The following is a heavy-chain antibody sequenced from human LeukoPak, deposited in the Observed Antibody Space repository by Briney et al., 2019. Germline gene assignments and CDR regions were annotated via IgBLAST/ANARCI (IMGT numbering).Heavy chain of an antibody. CDR3: ARDTVDTAMSY. CDR2: IYSGGST. V-gene: IGHV3-66*01. CDR1: GFTVSGNY. J-gene: IGHJ4*02. D-gene: IGHD5-18*01. Sequence: GGSLRLSCAASGFTVSGNYMSWVRQAPGKGLEWVSVIYSGGSTYYADSVKGRFTISRDNSKNTLYLQMNSLRAEDTAVYYCARDTVDTAMSYWGQGTLVTVSS.